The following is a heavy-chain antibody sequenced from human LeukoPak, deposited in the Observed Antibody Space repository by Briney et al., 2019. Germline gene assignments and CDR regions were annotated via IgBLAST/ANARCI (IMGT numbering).Heavy chain of an antibody. CDR3: ARTRLNHYYYYGMDV. CDR1: GGSISSGGYY. V-gene: IGHV4-31*03. Sequence: SETLSLTCTVSGGSISSGGYYWSWIRQHPGKGLEWIGYIYYSGSTYYNPSLKSRVTISVDTSKNQFSLKLSSVTAADTAVYYCARTRLNHYYYYGMDVWGQGTTVTVSS. CDR2: IYYSGST. J-gene: IGHJ6*02. D-gene: IGHD6-19*01.